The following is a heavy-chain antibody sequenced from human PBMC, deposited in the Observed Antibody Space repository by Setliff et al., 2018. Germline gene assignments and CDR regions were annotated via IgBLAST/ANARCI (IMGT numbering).Heavy chain of an antibody. J-gene: IGHJ4*02. Sequence: GPLRLSCAASGFTFSSYWMSWVRQAPGKGLEWVANIKQDGSEKDYVDSVKGRFTISRDNAKNSLYLQMNSLRAEDTAVYYCARQDTAMSRPRGYFDYWGQGTLVTVSS. CDR2: IKQDGSEK. V-gene: IGHV3-7*01. CDR3: ARQDTAMSRPRGYFDY. D-gene: IGHD5-18*01. CDR1: GFTFSSYW.